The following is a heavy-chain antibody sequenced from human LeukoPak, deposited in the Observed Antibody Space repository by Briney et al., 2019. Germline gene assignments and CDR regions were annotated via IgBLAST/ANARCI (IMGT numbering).Heavy chain of an antibody. CDR2: ISRDGAVT. CDR3: AKRLLGGSGDGY. D-gene: IGHD2/OR15-2a*01. J-gene: IGHJ4*02. CDR1: GFTFSNYI. V-gene: IGHV3-23*01. Sequence: PGGSLRLSCAGSGFTFSNYIVGWVRQTPEKGLEWVSTISRDGAVTYYADSVKGRFTVSRDNSKNTLYLQMSSLRVEDTAVYYCAKRLLGGSGDGYWGQGTLVTVSS.